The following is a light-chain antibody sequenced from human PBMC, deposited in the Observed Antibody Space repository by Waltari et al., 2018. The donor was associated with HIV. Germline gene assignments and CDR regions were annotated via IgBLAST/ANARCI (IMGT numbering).Light chain of an antibody. CDR2: EAS. CDR3: QQATSFPHT. J-gene: IGKJ2*01. Sequence: IQMTQSPSSVSVFVGDGVSISCRASQNIGRSLAWYQLKPGKAPKLLVYEASRLNDGVPARFHATGSKSNFTLDINNLQSEDFAFYVCQQATSFPHTFG. CDR1: QNIGRS. V-gene: IGKV1-12*01.